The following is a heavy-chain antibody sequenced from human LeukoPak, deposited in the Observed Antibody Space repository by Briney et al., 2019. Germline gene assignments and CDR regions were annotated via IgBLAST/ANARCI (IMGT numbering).Heavy chain of an antibody. CDR1: GGTFSSYA. CDR2: IIPIFGTV. V-gene: IGHV1-69*01. CDR3: ARNSSTGPSPLGY. Sequence: SSVKVSCKASGGTFSSYAISWVRQAPGQGLEWMGGIIPIFGTVNYAEKVQGRVKITADESTSTAYMELSSLRSEDTAVYYCARNSSTGPSPLGYWGQGTLVTVSS. D-gene: IGHD3-16*01. J-gene: IGHJ4*02.